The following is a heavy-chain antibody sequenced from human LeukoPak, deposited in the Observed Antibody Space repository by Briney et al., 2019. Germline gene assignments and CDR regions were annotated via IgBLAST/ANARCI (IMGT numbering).Heavy chain of an antibody. CDR3: ARDRGEYCSGGSCYDDAFDI. CDR1: GGSISSYY. V-gene: IGHV4-59*12. Sequence: SETLSLTCTVSGGSISSYYWSWIRQPPGKGLEWIGYIYYSGSTNYNPSLKSRVTISVDTSKNQFSLKLSSVTAADTAVYYCARDRGEYCSGGSCYDDAFDIWGQGTMVTVSS. J-gene: IGHJ3*02. CDR2: IYYSGST. D-gene: IGHD2-15*01.